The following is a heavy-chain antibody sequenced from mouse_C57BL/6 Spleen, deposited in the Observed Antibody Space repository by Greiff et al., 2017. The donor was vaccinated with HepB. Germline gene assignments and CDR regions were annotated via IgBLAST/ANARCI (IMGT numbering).Heavy chain of an antibody. D-gene: IGHD2-10*02. Sequence: EVKLMESGGGLVKPGGSLKLSCAASGFTFSDYGMHWVRQAPEKGLEWVAYISSGSSTIYYADTVKGRFTISRDNAKNTLFLQMTSLRSEDTAMYYCARRMVPYYAMDYWGQGTSVTVSS. V-gene: IGHV5-17*01. CDR1: GFTFSDYG. J-gene: IGHJ4*01. CDR2: ISSGSSTI. CDR3: ARRMVPYYAMDY.